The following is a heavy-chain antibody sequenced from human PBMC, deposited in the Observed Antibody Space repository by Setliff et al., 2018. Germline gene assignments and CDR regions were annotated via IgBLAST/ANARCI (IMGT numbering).Heavy chain of an antibody. D-gene: IGHD3-10*01. V-gene: IGHV4-39*01. Sequence: PSETLSLTCTVSGGSLSGSLRGYAVFWGWIRQSPGKELEWIGSAYYNGDSYYNPSLKSRVTMSVDTSRNQFSLHLISVTAADTAVYYCARHVGTRSRGYNCYYYFMDVWGKGTTVTVSS. CDR2: AYYNGDS. CDR1: GGSLSGSLRGYAVF. CDR3: ARHVGTRSRGYNCYYYFMDV. J-gene: IGHJ6*03.